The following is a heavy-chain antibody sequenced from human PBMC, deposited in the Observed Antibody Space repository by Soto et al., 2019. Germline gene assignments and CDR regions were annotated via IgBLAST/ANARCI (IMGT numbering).Heavy chain of an antibody. CDR1: GGSISSSSYC. CDR3: ARATAAGIYALDV. V-gene: IGHV4-39*01. D-gene: IGHD6-13*01. CDR2: IDYTENT. Sequence: QTQLQESGPGQVKSSETLSLTCTVSGGSISSSSYCWVWVRQPPGAGLEWIGSIDYTENTYYNPSFKSRVTISVDTFKKQFSLKLTSGTAADTAVYYCARATAAGIYALDVWGQGTTVTVSS. J-gene: IGHJ6*02.